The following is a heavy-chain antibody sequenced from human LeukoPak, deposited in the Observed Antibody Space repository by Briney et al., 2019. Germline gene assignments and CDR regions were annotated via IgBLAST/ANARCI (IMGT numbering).Heavy chain of an antibody. J-gene: IGHJ4*02. Sequence: SVKVSCKASGGTFSSYAISWVRQAPGQGLEWMGRIIPIFGTANYAQKFQGRVTITTDESTSTAYMELSSLRSEDTAVYYCARSGRTGDYTFDYWGQGTLVTVSS. CDR2: IIPIFGTA. CDR1: GGTFSSYA. CDR3: ARSGRTGDYTFDY. D-gene: IGHD7-27*01. V-gene: IGHV1-69*05.